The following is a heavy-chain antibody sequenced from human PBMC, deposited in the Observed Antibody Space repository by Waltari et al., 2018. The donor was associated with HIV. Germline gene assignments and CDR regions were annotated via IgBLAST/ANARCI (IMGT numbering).Heavy chain of an antibody. Sequence: QLQVPESGPGLGKPSETPSLHWPGPGYPIRHSNYLWGWIRQPPGKGLEWIGRIYYSGSTYYNPSLKSRVTISVDTSKNQFSLKVNSVTAADTAVYYCARHALRVGAAYWSFDLWGRGTLVTVSS. CDR3: ARHALRVGAAYWSFDL. V-gene: IGHV4-39*01. CDR2: IYYSGST. D-gene: IGHD1-26*01. CDR1: GYPIRHSNYL. J-gene: IGHJ2*01.